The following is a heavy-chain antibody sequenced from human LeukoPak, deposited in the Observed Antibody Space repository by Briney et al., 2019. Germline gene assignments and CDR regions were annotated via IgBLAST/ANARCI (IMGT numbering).Heavy chain of an antibody. CDR1: GGSISSYY. D-gene: IGHD6-19*01. J-gene: IGHJ4*02. Sequence: PSETLSLTCTVSGGSISSYYWSWIRQPPGKGLEWIGYIYYSGSTNHNPSLKSRVTISVDTSKNQFSLKLSSVTAADTAVYYCARSSGWSPPYFDYWGQGTLVTVSS. CDR2: IYYSGST. V-gene: IGHV4-59*01. CDR3: ARSSGWSPPYFDY.